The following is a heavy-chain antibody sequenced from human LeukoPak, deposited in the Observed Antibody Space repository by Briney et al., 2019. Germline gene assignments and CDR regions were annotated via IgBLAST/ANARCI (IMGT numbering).Heavy chain of an antibody. V-gene: IGHV3-66*01. CDR1: GFTVSSNY. CDR2: IYSGGGT. CDR3: ARETGPNWFDP. J-gene: IGHJ5*02. Sequence: GGSLRLSCAASGFTVSSNYMSWVRQAPGKGLEWVSVIYSGGGTYYADSVKGRFTISRDNSKNTLYLQMNGLRAEDTAVYYCARETGPNWFDPWGQGTLVTVSS.